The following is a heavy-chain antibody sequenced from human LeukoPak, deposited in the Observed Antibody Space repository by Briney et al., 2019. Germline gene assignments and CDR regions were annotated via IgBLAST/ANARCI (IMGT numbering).Heavy chain of an antibody. CDR1: GFTFNNYD. D-gene: IGHD5-18*01. V-gene: IGHV3-23*01. Sequence: GGSLRLSCAASGFTFNNYDMNWVRQAPGKGLEWVSTISGSGGRTYYADSVKGRFTISRDTSKNTLFLQMNSLRAEDTAVYYCATVDTEHYFDYWGQGTLVTVSS. CDR2: ISGSGGRT. J-gene: IGHJ4*02. CDR3: ATVDTEHYFDY.